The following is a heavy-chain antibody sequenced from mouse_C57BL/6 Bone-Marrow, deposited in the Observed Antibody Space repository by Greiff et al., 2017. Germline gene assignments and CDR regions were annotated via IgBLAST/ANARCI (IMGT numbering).Heavy chain of an antibody. V-gene: IGHV1-64*01. CDR3: ARTDSNYGWYFDV. Sequence: QVQLQQPGAELVKPGASVKLSCKASGYTFTSYWMHWVKQRPGQGLEWIGMIHPNSGSTNYNEKFKSKATLHVDKSSSTAYMQLSSLTSEDSAVYYCARTDSNYGWYFDVWGTGTTVTVSS. CDR1: GYTFTSYW. D-gene: IGHD2-5*01. J-gene: IGHJ1*03. CDR2: IHPNSGST.